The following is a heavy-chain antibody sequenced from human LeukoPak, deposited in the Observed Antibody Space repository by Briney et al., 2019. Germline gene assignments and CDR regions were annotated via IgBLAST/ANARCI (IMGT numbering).Heavy chain of an antibody. CDR1: GFTFSSNG. D-gene: IGHD1-1*01. J-gene: IGHJ5*02. Sequence: GGSLRLSCAASGFTFSSNGMSWVRQAPGKGLEWVANIWHDGSAKYYLDSVKGRFTISRDNAKNSLYLQMNSLRVEDTAVYYCARLGLEVGGPNWFDPWGQGTLVTVSS. CDR3: ARLGLEVGGPNWFDP. CDR2: IWHDGSAK. V-gene: IGHV3-7*01.